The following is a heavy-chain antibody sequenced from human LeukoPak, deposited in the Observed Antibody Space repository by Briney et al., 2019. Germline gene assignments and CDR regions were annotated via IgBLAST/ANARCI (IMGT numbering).Heavy chain of an antibody. J-gene: IGHJ4*02. Sequence: SVKVSCKASGGTFSSYAISWVRQAPGQGLEWMGGIIPIFGTANYAQKFQGRVTITADKSTSTAYMELSSLRSEDTAVYYCAKYYYDSSGYWGGFDYWGQGTLVTVSS. CDR1: GGTFSSYA. CDR2: IIPIFGTA. V-gene: IGHV1-69*06. CDR3: AKYYYDSSGYWGGFDY. D-gene: IGHD3-22*01.